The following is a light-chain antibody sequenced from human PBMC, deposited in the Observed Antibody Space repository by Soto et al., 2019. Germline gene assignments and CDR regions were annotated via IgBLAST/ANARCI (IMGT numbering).Light chain of an antibody. CDR3: QQYGSSISNP. Sequence: ENGLPQAPGTLYLSPGARATLSCRASQSVTTRFLAWYQQKPGQAPRLLIYGASSRATGIPDRFSGSGSGTDFTLTNSRLEPEDSAVYYFQQYGSSISNPFGQGTRME. V-gene: IGKV3-20*01. CDR2: GAS. CDR1: QSVTTRF. J-gene: IGKJ5*01.